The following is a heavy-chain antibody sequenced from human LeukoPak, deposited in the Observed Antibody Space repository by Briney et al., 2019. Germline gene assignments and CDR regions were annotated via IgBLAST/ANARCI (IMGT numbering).Heavy chain of an antibody. CDR2: ISSTSIYR. CDR1: GFTFSSYW. V-gene: IGHV3-21*01. J-gene: IGHJ2*01. CDR3: ARAPVYYSETSGYLKTSNWYLDL. Sequence: GGSLRLSCAASGFTFSSYWMSWVRQAPGKGLEWVSSISSTSIYRYYADSVKGRFTISRDNAKNSVYLQMNSLRADDTAVYYCARAPVYYSETSGYLKTSNWYLDLWGRGTLVTVSS. D-gene: IGHD3-22*01.